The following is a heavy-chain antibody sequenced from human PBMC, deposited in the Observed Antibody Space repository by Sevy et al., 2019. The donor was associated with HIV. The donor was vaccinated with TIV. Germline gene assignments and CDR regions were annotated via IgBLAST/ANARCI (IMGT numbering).Heavy chain of an antibody. J-gene: IGHJ6*02. CDR1: GYSFSTYW. CDR3: ARRGIQLRGSDYFYYGLDV. CDR2: IFPGDSDT. V-gene: IGHV5-51*01. Sequence: GESLKISCKGSGYSFSTYWIAWVRQMPGKGLELMGLIFPGDSDTRYSPSFQGQVTIPADKSIRTSYLQWNSLKASETATYYCARRGIQLRGSDYFYYGLDVWGQGTTVTVS. D-gene: IGHD1-1*01.